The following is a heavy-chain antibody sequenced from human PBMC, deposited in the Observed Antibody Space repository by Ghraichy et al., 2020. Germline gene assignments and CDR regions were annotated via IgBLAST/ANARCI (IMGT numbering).Heavy chain of an antibody. CDR1: GFTFSSYS. CDR2: ISSSSSYI. Sequence: GGSLRLSCAASGFTFSSYSMNWVRQAPGKGLEWVSSISSSSSYIYYADSVKGRFTISRDNAKNSLYLQMNSLRAEDTAVYYCARAQTLDIVVVTAIPYGVDVWGQGTTVTVSS. V-gene: IGHV3-21*01. CDR3: ARAQTLDIVVVTAIPYGVDV. J-gene: IGHJ6*02. D-gene: IGHD2-21*02.